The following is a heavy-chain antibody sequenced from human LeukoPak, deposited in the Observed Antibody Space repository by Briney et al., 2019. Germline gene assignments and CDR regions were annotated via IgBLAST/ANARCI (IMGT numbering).Heavy chain of an antibody. Sequence: PGGSLRLSCAASGFTFSDYYLTWIRQAPGKGREWVSYISSSSSDTNYADSVRGRFTISRDNANKSLYLQMNSLRDEDTAVYYCARVGATWYFQHWGQGALVTVSS. V-gene: IGHV3-11*06. D-gene: IGHD1-26*01. CDR3: ARVGATWYFQH. J-gene: IGHJ1*01. CDR2: ISSSSSDT. CDR1: GFTFSDYY.